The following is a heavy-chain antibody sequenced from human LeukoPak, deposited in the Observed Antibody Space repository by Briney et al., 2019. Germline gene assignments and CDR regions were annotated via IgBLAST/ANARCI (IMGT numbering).Heavy chain of an antibody. CDR3: ARENGSGSFIDY. J-gene: IGHJ4*02. Sequence: SETLSLTCTVSGGSISSSSYYWGWIRQPPGKGLEWIGSIYYSGSTYYNPSLKSRVTISVDKSKNQFSLKLTSVTAADTAVYYCARENGSGSFIDYWGQGTLVTVSS. V-gene: IGHV4-39*07. CDR2: IYYSGST. D-gene: IGHD3-10*01. CDR1: GGSISSSSYY.